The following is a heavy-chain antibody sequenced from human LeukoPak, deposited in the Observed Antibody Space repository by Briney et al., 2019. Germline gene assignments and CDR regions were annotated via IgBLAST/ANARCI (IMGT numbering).Heavy chain of an antibody. V-gene: IGHV3-21*01. CDR3: ARDGPTYYGSGYPWGMDV. D-gene: IGHD3-10*01. Sequence: GGSLRLSCAASGFTFSSYSMNWVRQAPGKGLEWVSSISSSSSYIYYADSVKGRFTISRDNAKNSLYLQMNSLRAEDTAVYYCARDGPTYYGSGYPWGMDVWGQGTTVTVSS. CDR2: ISSSSSYI. CDR1: GFTFSSYS. J-gene: IGHJ6*02.